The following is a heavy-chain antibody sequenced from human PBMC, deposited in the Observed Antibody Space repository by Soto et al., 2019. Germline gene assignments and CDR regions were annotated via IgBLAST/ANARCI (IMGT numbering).Heavy chain of an antibody. CDR1: GFTFSSYS. V-gene: IGHV3-21*01. Sequence: PGGSLRLSCAASGFTFSSYSMNWVRQAPGKGLEWVSSISSSSSYIYYADSVKGRFTISRDNAKNSLYLQMNSLRAEDTAVYYCARGVSYSFYYYYYMDVWGKGTTVTVSS. CDR3: ARGVSYSFYYYYYMDV. CDR2: ISSSSSYI. D-gene: IGHD3-10*01. J-gene: IGHJ6*03.